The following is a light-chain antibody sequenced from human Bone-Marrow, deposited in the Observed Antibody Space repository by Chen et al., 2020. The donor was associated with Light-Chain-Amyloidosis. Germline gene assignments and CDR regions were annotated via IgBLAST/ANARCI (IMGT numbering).Light chain of an antibody. CDR1: ESINYY. CDR2: STS. J-gene: IGKJ1*01. CDR3: LQSYSSPRT. V-gene: IGKV1-39*01. Sequence: IQMTESPSSPSSSVGDRVTITRRASESINYYLTWFQQKPGKAPNLLIYSTSKLQRGVPSRFSGSGSGTDYTLTISSLQPEDFATYYCLQSYSSPRTFGQGTKVEIK.